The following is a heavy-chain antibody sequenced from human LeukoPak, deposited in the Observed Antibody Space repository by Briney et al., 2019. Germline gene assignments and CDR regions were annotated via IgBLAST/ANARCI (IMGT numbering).Heavy chain of an antibody. CDR2: IRYDGSNK. CDR3: AKEILQRSGFLDAFDI. V-gene: IGHV3-30*02. J-gene: IGHJ3*02. CDR1: GFTFSSYG. Sequence: GGSLRLSCAASGFTFSSYGMHWVRQAPGKGLEWVAFIRYDGSNKYYADSVKGRFTISRDNSKSTLYLQMNSLRAEDTAVYYCAKEILQRSGFLDAFDIWGQGTMVTVSS. D-gene: IGHD3-3*01.